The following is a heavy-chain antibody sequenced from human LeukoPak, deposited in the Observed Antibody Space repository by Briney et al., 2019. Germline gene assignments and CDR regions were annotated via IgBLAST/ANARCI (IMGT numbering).Heavy chain of an antibody. CDR2: IYYSGST. D-gene: IGHD2-2*01. J-gene: IGHJ5*02. V-gene: IGHV4-59*01. CDR1: GGSISSYY. Sequence: PSETLSLTCTVSGGSISSYYWSWIRQPPGKGLEWIGYIYYSGSTNYNPSLKSRVTISVDTSKNQFSLKLSSVTAADTAVYYRAKAIVVVPAAFMGFDPWGQGTLVTVSS. CDR3: AKAIVVVPAAFMGFDP.